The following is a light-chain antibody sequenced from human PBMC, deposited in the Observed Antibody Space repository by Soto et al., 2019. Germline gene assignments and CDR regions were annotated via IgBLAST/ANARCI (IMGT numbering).Light chain of an antibody. J-gene: IGLJ2*01. V-gene: IGLV2-11*01. CDR2: DVS. Sequence: QSVLTQPPSASGSPGQSVTISCTGTSSDVGTYNYVSWYQQHPGKAPKLMIYDVSKRPSGVPDRFSGSKSGNTASLTISGLQAEDEADYYCCSYAGGYTHAVFGGGTQLTVL. CDR3: CSYAGGYTHAV. CDR1: SSDVGTYNY.